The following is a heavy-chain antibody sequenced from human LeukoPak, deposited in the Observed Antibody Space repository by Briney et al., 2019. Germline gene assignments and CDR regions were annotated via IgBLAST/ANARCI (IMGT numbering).Heavy chain of an antibody. CDR1: GFTFSSYA. V-gene: IGHV3-23*01. J-gene: IGHJ6*04. CDR2: ISGSGGNT. CDR3: AKDHCSNGVCYFRV. Sequence: GGSLRLSCAASGFTFSSYAMSWVRQAPGKGLEWVSTISGSGGNTYYPDSVKGRFTISRDNSKNTLYLQMSSLRAEDTAVYFCAKDHCSNGVCYFRVWGKGTAVTVSS. D-gene: IGHD2-8*01.